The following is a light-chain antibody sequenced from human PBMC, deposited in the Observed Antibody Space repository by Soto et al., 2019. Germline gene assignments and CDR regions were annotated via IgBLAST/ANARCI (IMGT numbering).Light chain of an antibody. CDR1: QSVSSSY. Sequence: EIVLTQSPGTLSLSPGERATLSCRASQSVSSSYLAWYQQKPGQAPRLLIYGASSRATGIPDRFSGSGSGTDFTLTISRLEPEDFAVYYWQQYGSSLGSTFGPGTKVDIK. CDR3: QQYGSSLGST. V-gene: IGKV3-20*01. CDR2: GAS. J-gene: IGKJ3*01.